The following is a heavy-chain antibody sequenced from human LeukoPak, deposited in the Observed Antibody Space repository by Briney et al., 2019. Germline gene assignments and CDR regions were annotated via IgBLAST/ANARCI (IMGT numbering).Heavy chain of an antibody. CDR2: ISSSGSYI. D-gene: IGHD2-15*01. CDR3: ARGLPRTRYCSGGSCYPYYFDC. J-gene: IGHJ4*02. Sequence: PGGSLRLSCAASAFTFSSYSMNWVRQAPGKGLEWVSSISSSGSYIYYADSVKGRFTISRDNVRNSLYLQMNSLRAEDTAMYYCARGLPRTRYCSGGSCYPYYFDCWGQGTLVTVSS. CDR1: AFTFSSYS. V-gene: IGHV3-21*01.